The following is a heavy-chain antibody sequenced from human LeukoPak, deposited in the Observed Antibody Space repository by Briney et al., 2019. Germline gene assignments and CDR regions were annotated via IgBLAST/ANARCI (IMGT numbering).Heavy chain of an antibody. D-gene: IGHD6-13*01. CDR3: AARTYSSSWDFDY. CDR1: GFTFSKYG. J-gene: IGHJ4*02. Sequence: GGSLRLSCAASGFTFSKYGMHWVRQAPGKGLEWVAFIRFDGSNKYYADSVKGRFTISRDNSKNTLFLQMDSLRAEDSAVYYCAARTYSSSWDFDYWGQGTLVTVSS. CDR2: IRFDGSNK. V-gene: IGHV3-30*02.